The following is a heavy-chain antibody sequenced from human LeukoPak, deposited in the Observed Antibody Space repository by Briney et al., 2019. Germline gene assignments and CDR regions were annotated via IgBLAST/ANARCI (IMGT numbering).Heavy chain of an antibody. Sequence: PSETLSLTCTVSGGSISSYYWSWIRQPAGKGLEWIGRIYTSGSTNYNPSLKSRVTISVDTSKNQFSLKLSSVTAADTAVYYCARHSTYYDFWSGYYHNYYYYYMDVWGKGTTVTVSS. D-gene: IGHD3-3*01. CDR3: ARHSTYYDFWSGYYHNYYYYYMDV. J-gene: IGHJ6*03. V-gene: IGHV4-4*07. CDR2: IYTSGST. CDR1: GGSISSYY.